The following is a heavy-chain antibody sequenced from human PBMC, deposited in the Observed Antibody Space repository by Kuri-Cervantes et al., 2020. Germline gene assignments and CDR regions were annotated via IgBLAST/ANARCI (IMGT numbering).Heavy chain of an antibody. CDR2: INQDGSEK. J-gene: IGHJ5*02. Sequence: GGSLRLSCAASQFTFSEHWISWVRQAPGKGLEWVADINQDGSEKVYVDSLKGRFTISRDNAKNSLYLQLNSLTAEDTAVYYCAKDPYYDFWSGYSSPDPWGQGTLVTVSS. V-gene: IGHV3-7*01. D-gene: IGHD3-3*01. CDR1: QFTFSEHW. CDR3: AKDPYYDFWSGYSSPDP.